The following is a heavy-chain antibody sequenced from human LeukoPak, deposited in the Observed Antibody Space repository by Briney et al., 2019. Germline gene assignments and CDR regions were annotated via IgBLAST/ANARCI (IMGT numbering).Heavy chain of an antibody. CDR3: AKGNYSSGWYKIGYYFDY. J-gene: IGHJ4*02. Sequence: GGSLRLSCAASGFTFSSYAMSWVRQAPGKGLEWVSAISGSGGSTYYADSVKGRFTIPRDNSKNTLYLQMNSLRAEDTAVYYCAKGNYSSGWYKIGYYFDYWGQGTLVTVSS. CDR1: GFTFSSYA. D-gene: IGHD6-19*01. V-gene: IGHV3-23*01. CDR2: ISGSGGST.